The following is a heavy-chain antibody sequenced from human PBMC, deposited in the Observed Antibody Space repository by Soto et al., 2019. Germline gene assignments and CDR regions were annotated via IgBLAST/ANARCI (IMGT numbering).Heavy chain of an antibody. Sequence: GGSLRLSCAASGFTFSSYAMHWVRQAPGKGLEWVAVISYDGSNKYYADSVKGRFTISRDNSKNTLYLQMNSLRAEDTAVYYCEKSKSIAEAGTENPYDYWGQGTLVTVSS. CDR1: GFTFSSYA. V-gene: IGHV3-30-3*01. D-gene: IGHD6-13*01. J-gene: IGHJ4*02. CDR2: ISYDGSNK. CDR3: EKSKSIAEAGTENPYDY.